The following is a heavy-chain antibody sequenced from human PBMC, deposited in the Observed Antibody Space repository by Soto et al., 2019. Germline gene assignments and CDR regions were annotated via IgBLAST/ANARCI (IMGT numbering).Heavy chain of an antibody. CDR3: TKRATSSSWYGCFDA. V-gene: IGHV3-23*01. CDR2: IGGSGGST. J-gene: IGHJ5*02. CDR1: GFTFSSNA. Sequence: EVQLLESGGGLVQPGGSLRLSCAASGFTFSSNAMSWVRQAPGKGLEWVSSIGGSGGSTYYADSVKGRFTTSRDNSNNMLYLQMNSLRAEDTAVYYCTKRATSSSWYGCFDAWGQGTLDTVSS. D-gene: IGHD6-13*01.